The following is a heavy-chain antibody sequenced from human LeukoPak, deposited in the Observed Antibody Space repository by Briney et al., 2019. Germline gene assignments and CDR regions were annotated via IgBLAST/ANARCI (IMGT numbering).Heavy chain of an antibody. J-gene: IGHJ4*02. CDR3: ARVYSSRGNLDY. CDR1: GGSIRSYY. Sequence: SETLSLTCTVSGGSIRSYYCSWIWQPPGKGLEWIGYVSDTGSTNYNPSLKSRVTILVDTSKNQFSLRLSSVTAADTAVYYCARVYSSRGNLDYWGQGTLVTVSS. D-gene: IGHD5-18*01. V-gene: IGHV4-59*01. CDR2: VSDTGST.